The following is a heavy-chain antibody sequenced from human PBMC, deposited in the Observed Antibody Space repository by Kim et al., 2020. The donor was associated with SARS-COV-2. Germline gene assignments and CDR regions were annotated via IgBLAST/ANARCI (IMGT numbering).Heavy chain of an antibody. CDR2: IYSGGST. J-gene: IGHJ4*02. CDR1: GFTVSSNY. CDR3: ASEVPGYSSGWNDY. Sequence: GGSLRLSCAASGFTVSSNYMSWVRQAPGKGLEWVSVIYSGGSTYYADSVKGRFTISRDNSKNTLYLQMNSLRAEDTAVYYCASEVPGYSSGWNDYWGQGTLVTVSS. V-gene: IGHV3-66*01. D-gene: IGHD6-19*01.